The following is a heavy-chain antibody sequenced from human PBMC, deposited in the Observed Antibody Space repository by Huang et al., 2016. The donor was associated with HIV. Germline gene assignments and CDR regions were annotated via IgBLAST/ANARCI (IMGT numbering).Heavy chain of an antibody. J-gene: IGHJ1*01. D-gene: IGHD3-22*01. CDR1: GGSISSGGYY. Sequence: QVHLQESGPGLVKPSQTLPLTCTVSGGSISSGGYYWTWIRQPPGKGLEWIGYLYYSGSTYYNPSLKSRVTISVDTSKNQFSLKVTSMTAADTAVYYCGRFSYYSDSTISQYLQLWGQGALVTVSS. V-gene: IGHV4-30-4*08. CDR3: GRFSYYSDSTISQYLQL. CDR2: LYYSGST.